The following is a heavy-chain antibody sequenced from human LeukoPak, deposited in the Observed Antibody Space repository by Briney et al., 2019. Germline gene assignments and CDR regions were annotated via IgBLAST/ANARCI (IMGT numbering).Heavy chain of an antibody. CDR1: GFTLSNYW. Sequence: PGGSLRLSCAASGFTLSNYWMSWVRQAPGRGLEWVANIKQDGGEKNYVDSVKGRFTISRDNAKNSLFLQMDGLTAEDTAVYYCARDRDGGYDSLYYYYYMDVWGKGPTVTVSS. V-gene: IGHV3-7*01. D-gene: IGHD5-12*01. CDR3: ARDRDGGYDSLYYYYYMDV. CDR2: IKQDGGEK. J-gene: IGHJ6*03.